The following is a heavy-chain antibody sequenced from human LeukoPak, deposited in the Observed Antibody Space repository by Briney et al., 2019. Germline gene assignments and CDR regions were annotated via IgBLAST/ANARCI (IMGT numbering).Heavy chain of an antibody. V-gene: IGHV3-23*01. CDR3: ANLGRIVGATHRFDAFDI. CDR2: ISGSGGST. D-gene: IGHD1-26*01. CDR1: GFTFSSYA. J-gene: IGHJ3*02. Sequence: GRSLRLSCAASGFTFSSYAMSWVRQAPGKGLEWVSAISGSGGSTYYADSVKGRFTISRDNSKNTLYLQMNSLRAEDTAVYYCANLGRIVGATHRFDAFDIWGQGTMVTVSS.